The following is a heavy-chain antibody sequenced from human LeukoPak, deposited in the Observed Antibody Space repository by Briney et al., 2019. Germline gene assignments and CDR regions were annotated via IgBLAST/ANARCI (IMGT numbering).Heavy chain of an antibody. CDR3: ARNDFWSGYLDY. Sequence: SSETLSLTCTVSGGSISSGGYYWSWIRQHPGKGLEWIGYIYYSGSTYYNPSLKSRVTISVDTSKNQFSLKLSSVTAADTAVYYCARNDFWSGYLDYWGQGTLVTVSP. V-gene: IGHV4-31*03. J-gene: IGHJ4*02. CDR1: GGSISSGGYY. CDR2: IYYSGST. D-gene: IGHD3-3*01.